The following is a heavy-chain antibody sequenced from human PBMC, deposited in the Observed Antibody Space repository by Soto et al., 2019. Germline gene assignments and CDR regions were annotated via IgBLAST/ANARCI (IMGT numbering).Heavy chain of an antibody. V-gene: IGHV1-3*01. D-gene: IGHD3-3*01. Sequence: GASVKVSCKASGYTFTSYAMHWVRQAPGQRLERMGWINAGNCNTKYSQKFQGRVTITRDTSASTAYMDLSSLRSEDTAVYYCARETPSFYDFWSGYSQPDWFDPWGQGTLVTVSS. CDR2: INAGNCNT. CDR1: GYTFTSYA. J-gene: IGHJ5*02. CDR3: ARETPSFYDFWSGYSQPDWFDP.